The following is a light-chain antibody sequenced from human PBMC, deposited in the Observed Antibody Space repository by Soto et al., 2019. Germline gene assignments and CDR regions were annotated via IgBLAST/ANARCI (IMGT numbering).Light chain of an antibody. V-gene: IGLV2-14*01. J-gene: IGLJ1*01. CDR2: EVS. CDR3: NSYTSSSTYV. CDR1: SSDVGGHNY. Sequence: QSALTQPASVSGSPGQSITIPCTGTSSDVGGHNYVSWYQHHPGIAPKLMIYEVSNRPSGVSDRFSGSKSGNTASLTISGLQAEDGADYYCNSYTSSSTYVFGSGTKLTVL.